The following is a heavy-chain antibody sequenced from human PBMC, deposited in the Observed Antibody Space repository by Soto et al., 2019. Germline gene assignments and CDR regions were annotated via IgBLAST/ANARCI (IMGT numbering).Heavy chain of an antibody. V-gene: IGHV3-48*02. Sequence: SLRLSCAASGFTFSGYSMNWVRQAPGKGLEWVSYISSSSSTIYYADSVKGRFTISRDNAKNSLYLQMNSLRDEDTAVYYCASNYYYDSSGYYRIFDYWGQGTLVTVSS. J-gene: IGHJ4*02. CDR1: GFTFSGYS. CDR2: ISSSSSTI. CDR3: ASNYYYDSSGYYRIFDY. D-gene: IGHD3-22*01.